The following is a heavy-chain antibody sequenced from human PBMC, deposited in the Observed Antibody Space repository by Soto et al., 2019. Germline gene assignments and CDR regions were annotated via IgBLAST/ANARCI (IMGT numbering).Heavy chain of an antibody. CDR1: GGSISSGGYY. D-gene: IGHD3-10*01. CDR3: ARCSYVSYYYGSGDLYAFDI. V-gene: IGHV4-31*03. CDR2: IYYSGST. J-gene: IGHJ3*02. Sequence: PSETLSLTCTVSGGSISSGGYYWSWIRQHPGKGLEWIGYIYYSGSTYYNPSLKSRVTISVDTSKNQFSLKLSSVTAADTAVYYCARCSYVSYYYGSGDLYAFDIWGQGTMVTVSS.